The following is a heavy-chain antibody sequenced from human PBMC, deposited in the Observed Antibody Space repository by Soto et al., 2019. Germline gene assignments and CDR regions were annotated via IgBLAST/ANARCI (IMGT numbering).Heavy chain of an antibody. CDR3: ARWEVLEEYKNWFDP. D-gene: IGHD3-16*01. CDR2: INHSGST. CDR1: GGSFSGYY. V-gene: IGHV4-34*01. J-gene: IGHJ5*02. Sequence: QVQLQQWGAGLLKPSETLSLTCAVYGGSFSGYYWSWIRQPPGKGLEWIGEINHSGSTNYNPSLRRRVPLXXDXSXXPFSLKLSSVTAADTAVYYCARWEVLEEYKNWFDPWGQGTLVTVSS.